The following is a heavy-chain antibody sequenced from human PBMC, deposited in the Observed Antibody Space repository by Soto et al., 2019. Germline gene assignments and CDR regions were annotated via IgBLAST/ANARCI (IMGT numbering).Heavy chain of an antibody. Sequence: PGGSLRLSCAASGFTFSSYAMSWVRQAPGKGLEWVANIKQDGSEKYYVDSVKGRFTISRDNAKNSLYLQMNSLRAEDTAVYYCARDVRGWVNYGMDVWGQGTTVTVPS. CDR1: GFTFSSYA. V-gene: IGHV3-7*03. CDR2: IKQDGSEK. J-gene: IGHJ6*02. D-gene: IGHD3-16*01. CDR3: ARDVRGWVNYGMDV.